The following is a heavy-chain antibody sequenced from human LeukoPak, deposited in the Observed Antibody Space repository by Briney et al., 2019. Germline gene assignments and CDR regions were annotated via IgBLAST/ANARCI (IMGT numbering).Heavy chain of an antibody. CDR2: IYYTGIT. D-gene: IGHD3-22*01. J-gene: IGHJ6*02. V-gene: IGHV4-61*01. CDR3: ARDTDDSPGDYYYGMDV. Sequence: SETLSLTCAVSGGSVNSGSYYWSWIRQHPGKGLEWIGYIYYTGITNYNPSLKSRVTISVDTSKNQFSLNLNSVTAADTAVYYCARDTDDSPGDYYYGMDVWGQGTTVTVSS. CDR1: GGSVNSGSYY.